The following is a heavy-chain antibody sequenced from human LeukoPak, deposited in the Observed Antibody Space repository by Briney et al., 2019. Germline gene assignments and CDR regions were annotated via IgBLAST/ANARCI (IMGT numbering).Heavy chain of an antibody. D-gene: IGHD6-19*01. Sequence: SSETLSLTCAVYGGSFSGYYWSWIRQPPGKGLEWIGEINHSGSTNYNPSLKSRVTISVDTSKNQFSLKLSSATAADTAVYYCARGSIAVAGTAIDYWGQGTLVTVSS. CDR3: ARGSIAVAGTAIDY. CDR1: GGSFSGYY. CDR2: INHSGST. J-gene: IGHJ4*02. V-gene: IGHV4-34*01.